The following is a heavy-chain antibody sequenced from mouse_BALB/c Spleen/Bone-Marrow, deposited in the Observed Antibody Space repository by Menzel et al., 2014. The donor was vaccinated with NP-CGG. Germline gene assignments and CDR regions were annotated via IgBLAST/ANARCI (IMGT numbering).Heavy chain of an antibody. CDR2: IDPANGNT. CDR1: GFNIKDTY. V-gene: IGHV14-3*02. J-gene: IGHJ4*01. Sequence: EVQLQQSGAELVKPGASVKLSCTASGFNIKDTYMHWVKQRPEQGLEWIGRIDPANGNTKYDPKFQGKTTITADTSSNTAYLQLSSLTSEDTAVYYCARWEYYAMDYWGQGTSVTVSS. D-gene: IGHD4-1*01. CDR3: ARWEYYAMDY.